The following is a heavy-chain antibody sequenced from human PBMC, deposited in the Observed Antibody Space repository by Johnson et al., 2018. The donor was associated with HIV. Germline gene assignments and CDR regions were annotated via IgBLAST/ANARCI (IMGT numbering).Heavy chain of an antibody. V-gene: IGHV3-11*04. CDR2: ISSSGSTI. CDR3: AKGENDYGDYGLDAFDI. CDR1: GFTFSDYY. Sequence: QMLLVESGGGLVKPGGSLRLSCAASGFTFSDYYMSWIRQAPGKGLEWVSYISSSGSTIYYADVVKGRFTIPRDNAKNSMYLQMNSLRAEDTAVYYCAKGENDYGDYGLDAFDIWGQGTMVTVSS. J-gene: IGHJ3*02. D-gene: IGHD4-17*01.